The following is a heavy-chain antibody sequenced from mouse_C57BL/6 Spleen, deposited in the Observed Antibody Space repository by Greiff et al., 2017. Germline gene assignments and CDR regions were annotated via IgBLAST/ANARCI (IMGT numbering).Heavy chain of an antibody. CDR3: ARAYSNSFDY. Sequence: QVQLQQPGAELVRPGSSVKLSCKASGYTFTSYWMHWVKQRPIQGLEWIGNIYPSDSETHYNQQFKDKATLTVDNSSSTAYMQINILTSEDSAVYYCARAYSNSFDYWGQGTTLKGSS. J-gene: IGHJ2*01. V-gene: IGHV1-52*01. CDR1: GYTFTSYW. D-gene: IGHD2-5*01. CDR2: IYPSDSET.